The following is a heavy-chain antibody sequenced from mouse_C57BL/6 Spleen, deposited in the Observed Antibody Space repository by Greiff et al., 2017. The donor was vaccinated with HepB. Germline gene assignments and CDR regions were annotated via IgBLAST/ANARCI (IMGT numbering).Heavy chain of an antibody. Sequence: EVQLQQSGPELVKPGASVKMSCKASGYTFTDYNMHWVKQSHGKSLEWIGYINPNNGGTSYNQKFKGKATLIVNKSSSTAYMELRSLTSEDSAVYYCAIGGSWENAMDYWGQGTSVTVSS. V-gene: IGHV1-22*01. D-gene: IGHD1-1*02. CDR1: GYTFTDYN. J-gene: IGHJ4*01. CDR2: INPNNGGT. CDR3: AIGGSWENAMDY.